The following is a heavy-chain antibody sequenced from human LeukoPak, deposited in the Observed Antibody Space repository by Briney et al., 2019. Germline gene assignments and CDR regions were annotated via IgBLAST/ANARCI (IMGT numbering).Heavy chain of an antibody. V-gene: IGHV3-30*02. J-gene: IGHJ4*02. CDR2: IRYDGSNK. CDR3: AKDNAESYYDILTSYYTPRGYFDY. D-gene: IGHD3-9*01. Sequence: GGSLRLSCAASGFTFSSYGMHWVRQAPGKGLEWVAFIRYDGSNKYYADSVKGRFTISRDNSKNTLYLQMNSLRAEDTAVYYCAKDNAESYYDILTSYYTPRGYFDYWGQGTLVTVSS. CDR1: GFTFSSYG.